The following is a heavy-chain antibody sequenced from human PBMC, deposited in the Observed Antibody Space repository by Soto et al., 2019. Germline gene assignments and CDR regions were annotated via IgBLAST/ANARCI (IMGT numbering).Heavy chain of an antibody. J-gene: IGHJ6*02. CDR1: GFTFSSYW. CDR3: ARSFRQTVGTQWSYYGMDV. D-gene: IGHD5-12*01. CDR2: IKEDGSEK. V-gene: IGHV3-7*04. Sequence: EAQLVESGGGLVQPGGSLRLSCAASGFTFSSYWMNWVRQAPGKGLEWVANIKEDGSEKYHVDSEKGRFTISRDNAKNXLTXQMNNLRVEDTSVYYCARSFRQTVGTQWSYYGMDVWGQGTTVTVSS.